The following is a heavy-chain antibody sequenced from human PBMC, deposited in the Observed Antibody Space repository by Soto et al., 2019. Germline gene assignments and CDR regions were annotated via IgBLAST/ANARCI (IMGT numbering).Heavy chain of an antibody. CDR3: TSSALIDYYYSYGMDV. J-gene: IGHJ6*02. CDR2: IRSKANSYAT. V-gene: IGHV3-73*02. D-gene: IGHD3-22*01. Sequence: EVQLVESGGGLVQPGGSLKLSCAASGFTFSGSAMHWVRQASGKGLEWVGRIRSKANSYATAYAASVKGRFTISRDDSKNRAYLQMNSLKTEDTAVYYCTSSALIDYYYSYGMDVWGQGTTVTVFS. CDR1: GFTFSGSA.